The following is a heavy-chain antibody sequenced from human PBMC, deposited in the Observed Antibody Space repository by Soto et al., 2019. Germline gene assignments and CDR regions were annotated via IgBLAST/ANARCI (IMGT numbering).Heavy chain of an antibody. D-gene: IGHD6-19*01. CDR1: GFTFSDDC. V-gene: IGHV3-11*06. CDR3: ARLRASGWYMGGYLDS. J-gene: IGHJ4*02. Sequence: GGSLRLSCAASGFTFSDDCMTWLRQAPGKGLEWVSYIVSSSAYTKYADSVKGRFTISRDNAKNSLFLEMNSLRPEDTAVYYCARLRASGWYMGGYLDSWGQGTLVTVSS. CDR2: IVSSSAYT.